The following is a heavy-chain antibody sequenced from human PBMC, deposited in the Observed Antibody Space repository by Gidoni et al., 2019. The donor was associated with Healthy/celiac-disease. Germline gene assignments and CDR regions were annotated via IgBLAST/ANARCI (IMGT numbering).Heavy chain of an antibody. CDR1: GFTFSSDA. CDR3: AKASRYDILTGYPTFDY. V-gene: IGHV3-23*01. J-gene: IGHJ4*02. CDR2: MSGSGGST. Sequence: EVQLLESGGGLVQPGGSLRLSCAASGFTFSSDAMSWVRQAPGKGLEWVSAMSGSGGSTYYADSVKGRFTISRDNSKNTLYLQMNSLRAEDTAVYYCAKASRYDILTGYPTFDYWGQGTLVTVSS. D-gene: IGHD3-9*01.